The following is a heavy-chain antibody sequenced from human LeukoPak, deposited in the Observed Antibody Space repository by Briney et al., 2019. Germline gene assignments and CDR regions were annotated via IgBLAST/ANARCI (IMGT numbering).Heavy chain of an antibody. V-gene: IGHV4-61*02. Sequence: SETLSLTCTVSGGSITNLNYYWTWIRQPVGKRLEWIGRIYTSGGTDYNPSLKTRATLSVDKSKNQFSLNLASLTAPDTALYYCAGRGSNSGTFDVWGPGTFVTVSS. D-gene: IGHD4-23*01. CDR2: IYTSGGT. CDR3: AGRGSNSGTFDV. CDR1: GGSITNLNYY. J-gene: IGHJ3*01.